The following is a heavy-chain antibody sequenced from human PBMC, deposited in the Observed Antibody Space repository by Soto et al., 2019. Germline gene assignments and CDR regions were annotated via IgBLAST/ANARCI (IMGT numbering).Heavy chain of an antibody. J-gene: IGHJ6*03. CDR3: ARSKVLETYYYYYYMDV. CDR1: GYTFTSYG. Sequence: ASVKVSCKASGYTFTSYGISWVRQAPGQGLEWMGWISAYNGNTNYAQKLQGRVTMTTDTSTSTAYMELRSLRSDDTAVYYCARSKVLETYYYYYYMDVWGKGTTVTVSS. V-gene: IGHV1-18*01. D-gene: IGHD1-1*01. CDR2: ISAYNGNT.